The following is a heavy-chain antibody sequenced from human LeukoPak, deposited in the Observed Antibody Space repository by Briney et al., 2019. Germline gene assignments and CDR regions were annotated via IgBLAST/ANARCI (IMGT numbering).Heavy chain of an antibody. V-gene: IGHV4-59*01. CDR2: IYYSGGT. D-gene: IGHD6-19*01. Sequence: SETLSLTCTVSGGSISRYYWTWIRQPPGKGLEWIGYIYYSGGTNYNPSLKSRVTISIDTSKNHFSLKLSSVTAADTAVYYCARESLDSSGRYGDYYMDVWGKGTTVTISS. CDR3: ARESLDSSGRYGDYYMDV. J-gene: IGHJ6*03. CDR1: GGSISRYY.